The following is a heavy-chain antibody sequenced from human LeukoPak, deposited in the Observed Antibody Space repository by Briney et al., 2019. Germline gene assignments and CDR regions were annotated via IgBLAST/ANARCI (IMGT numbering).Heavy chain of an antibody. D-gene: IGHD3-22*01. Sequence: PGGSLRLSCAVSEFTVSSNYMSWVRQAPGKGLEWVSVIYSGGSTYYADSVKGRFTISRDNSKNTLYLQMNSLRAEDTAVYYWARGGVVFTSYFDYWGQGTLVTVSS. CDR1: EFTVSSNY. CDR3: ARGGVVFTSYFDY. J-gene: IGHJ4*02. CDR2: IYSGGST. V-gene: IGHV3-53*01.